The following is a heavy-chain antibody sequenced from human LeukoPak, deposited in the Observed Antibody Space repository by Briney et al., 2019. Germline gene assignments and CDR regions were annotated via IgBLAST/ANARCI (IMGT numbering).Heavy chain of an antibody. CDR1: GFTFSSYE. CDR3: ATGGVHYYDTSADY. V-gene: IGHV3-48*03. J-gene: IGHJ4*02. CDR2: ISRSGSTI. Sequence: PGGSLRLSCAASGFTFSSYEMNWVRQAPGKGLEWVSYISRSGSTIYYADSVKGRFTISRDNAKNSLYLQMNSLRGEDTAVYYCATGGVHYYDTSADYWGQGTLVTVSS. D-gene: IGHD3-22*01.